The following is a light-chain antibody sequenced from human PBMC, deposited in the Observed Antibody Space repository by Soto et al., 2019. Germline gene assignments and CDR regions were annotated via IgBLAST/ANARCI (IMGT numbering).Light chain of an antibody. CDR2: DAS. CDR1: QSVTTW. CDR3: QQYNSYFVT. J-gene: IGKJ1*01. V-gene: IGKV1-5*01. Sequence: DIQMTQSPATLXAXVXXXVXXXCRADQSVTTWLAWYQQKPGKAPKLLIYDASSLKSGVPSRFSGSGSGTEFTLTISSLQADDFATYYCQQYNSYFVTFARGTKVDIK.